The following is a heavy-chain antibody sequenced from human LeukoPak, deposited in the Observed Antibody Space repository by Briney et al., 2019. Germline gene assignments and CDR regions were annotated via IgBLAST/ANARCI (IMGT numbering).Heavy chain of an antibody. Sequence: PGGSLRLSCVASRFTYSSNAMSGLREAPGKGLEWIVEIYHNATRNYNPSLKSRVTISADTFKNHFSLIVTSLTAADTAVYYCAAAPILRGEGGEHYKYGMDVWGQGTTVIVAS. CDR3: AAAPILRGEGGEHYKYGMDV. V-gene: IGHV4/OR15-8*01. J-gene: IGHJ6*02. CDR1: RFTYSSNAM. CDR2: IYHNATR. D-gene: IGHD2-2*02.